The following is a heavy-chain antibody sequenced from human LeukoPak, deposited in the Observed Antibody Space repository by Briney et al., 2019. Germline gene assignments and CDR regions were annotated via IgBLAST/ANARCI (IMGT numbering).Heavy chain of an antibody. J-gene: IGHJ4*02. Sequence: GGSLRLSCAASGFTLRSYAMSWVRQAPGKGLEWVASMSGSGGSTYYADSVKGRFTISRDNSKNTLYLQVNSLRAEDTAVYYCAKEAPTGIAAAGDYWGQGTLVTVSS. V-gene: IGHV3-23*01. CDR2: MSGSGGST. CDR3: AKEAPTGIAAAGDY. D-gene: IGHD6-13*01. CDR1: GFTLRSYA.